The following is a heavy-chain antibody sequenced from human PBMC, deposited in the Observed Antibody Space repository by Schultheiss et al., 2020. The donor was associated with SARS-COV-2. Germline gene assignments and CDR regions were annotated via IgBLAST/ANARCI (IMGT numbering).Heavy chain of an antibody. D-gene: IGHD4-23*01. V-gene: IGHV3-11*06. J-gene: IGHJ3*02. Sequence: GGSLRLSCAASGFTFSDYYMSWIRQAPGKGLEWVSSISSSSSYIYYADSVKGRFTISRDNAKNSLYLQMNSLRAEDTAVYYCATHATVVTHFDAFDIWGQGTMVTVSS. CDR1: GFTFSDYY. CDR3: ATHATVVTHFDAFDI. CDR2: ISSSSSYI.